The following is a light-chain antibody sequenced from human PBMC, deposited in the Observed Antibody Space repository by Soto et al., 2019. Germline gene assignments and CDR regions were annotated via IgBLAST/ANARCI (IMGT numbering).Light chain of an antibody. J-gene: IGLJ2*01. Sequence: QSVLTQPPSVSGAPGQRVTISCTGSSSNIGAGYAVHWYQQLPGTAPKLLIYGDNNRPSGVPDRFSGSKSDTSASLAITGLQAEDDPDYGCQSYASSPRGYVFGGGTKLTVL. CDR3: QSYASSPRGYV. CDR1: SSNIGAGYA. CDR2: GDN. V-gene: IGLV1-40*01.